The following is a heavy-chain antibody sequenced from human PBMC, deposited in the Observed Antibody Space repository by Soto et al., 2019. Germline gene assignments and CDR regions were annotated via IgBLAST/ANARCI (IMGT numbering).Heavy chain of an antibody. V-gene: IGHV3-48*03. CDR2: IHPGGQTI. D-gene: IGHD2-15*01. CDR1: GFTFSSSA. CDR3: ARRGSR. Sequence: VQLVESGGGLVQPGGSLRLSCAASGFTFSSSAMYWVRQAPGKGLEWISYIHPGGQTIFYAESVKGRFTISRDNAKHSVYLQMNSLRAEDTAVYYCARRGSRWGRGTKVTVSS. J-gene: IGHJ3*01.